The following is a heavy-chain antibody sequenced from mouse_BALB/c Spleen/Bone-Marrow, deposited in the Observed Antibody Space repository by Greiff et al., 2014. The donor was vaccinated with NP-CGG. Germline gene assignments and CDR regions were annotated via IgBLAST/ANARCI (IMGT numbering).Heavy chain of an antibody. CDR1: GFAFSSYD. J-gene: IGHJ3*01. V-gene: IGHV5-9*02. Sequence: EVQLVESGGGLVKPGGSLKLSCAASGFAFSSYDMSWVRQTPEKRLEWVATISSGGSYTYYPDSVKGRFTISRDSARNTLYLQMSSLRSEDTALYYCARHPYYGNYPAWFAYWGQGTLVTVSA. CDR3: ARHPYYGNYPAWFAY. CDR2: ISSGGSYT. D-gene: IGHD2-10*01.